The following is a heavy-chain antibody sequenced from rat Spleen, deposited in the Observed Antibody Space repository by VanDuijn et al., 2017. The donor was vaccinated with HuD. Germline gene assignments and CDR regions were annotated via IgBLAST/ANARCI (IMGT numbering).Heavy chain of an antibody. D-gene: IGHD3-6*01. CDR3: ASPNWFAY. V-gene: IGHV5-29*01. CDR2: MSYDGSST. CDR1: GFTFSNYG. J-gene: IGHJ2*01. Sequence: EVQLVESDGGLVQPGRSLKLSCAASGFTFSNYGMAWVRQAPTKGLDWVATMSYDGSSTYYRDSVKGRFTISRDNAKSTLYLQMDSLRSEDTATNYCASPNWFAYWGQGVMVTVSS.